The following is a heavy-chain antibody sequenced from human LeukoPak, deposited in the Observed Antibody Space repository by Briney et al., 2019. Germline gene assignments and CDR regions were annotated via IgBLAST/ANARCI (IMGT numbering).Heavy chain of an antibody. V-gene: IGHV3-48*04. CDR2: ISSSSSTI. CDR1: GFTFSSYS. J-gene: IGHJ3*02. Sequence: PGGSLRLSCAASGFTFSSYSMNWVRQAPGKGLEWVPYISSSSSTIYYADSVKGRFTISRDNAKNSLYLQMNSLRAEDTAVYYCARGESNTMVRSPGLDIWGQGTMVTVSS. D-gene: IGHD3-10*01. CDR3: ARGESNTMVRSPGLDI.